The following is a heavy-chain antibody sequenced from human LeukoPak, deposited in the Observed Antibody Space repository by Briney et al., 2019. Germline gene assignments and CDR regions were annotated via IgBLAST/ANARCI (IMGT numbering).Heavy chain of an antibody. CDR2: ISSSGGTI. CDR1: GFTFSSYS. Sequence: PGGSLRLSCGASGFTFSSYSMNWVRQAPGKGLEWVSYISSSGGTIDYTDSVKGRFTISRDNAKNSLYLQINSLRDEDTALYYCATSVFRGVSNFWGQGTLVTVSS. D-gene: IGHD3-10*01. V-gene: IGHV3-48*02. CDR3: ATSVFRGVSNF. J-gene: IGHJ4*02.